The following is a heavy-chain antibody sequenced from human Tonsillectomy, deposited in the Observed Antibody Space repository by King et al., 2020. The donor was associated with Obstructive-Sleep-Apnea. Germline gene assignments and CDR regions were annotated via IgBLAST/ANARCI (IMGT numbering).Heavy chain of an antibody. J-gene: IGHJ4*02. V-gene: IGHV3-11*01. CDR2: ISSSARSI. Sequence: VQLVGSGGGLVKPGGSLRLSCAASGFSFSDYYMSWVRQAPGKGLEWVSYISSSARSIYYAHSVKGRFTISRDTAKSSLYLQMNSLRDDDTAVYYCARLEQRGRYFDYWGQGTLVTVSS. CDR3: ARLEQRGRYFDY. D-gene: IGHD3-3*01. CDR1: GFSFSDYY.